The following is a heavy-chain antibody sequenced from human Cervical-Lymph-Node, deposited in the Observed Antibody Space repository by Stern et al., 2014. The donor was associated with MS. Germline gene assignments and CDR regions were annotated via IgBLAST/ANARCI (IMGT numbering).Heavy chain of an antibody. CDR1: GGSISSGDYY. CDR2: IYYSGRT. V-gene: IGHV4-30-4*01. J-gene: IGHJ4*02. CDR3: ARGGTGDNYYFDY. Sequence: DQLVESGPRLVKPSQTLSLTCTVSGGSISSGDYYWNWIRPPPGKGLEWIAYIYYSGRTNYIPSLKSRITISADTSRNQFSLKMNSMTAADTAVYFCARGGTGDNYYFDYWGQGILVTVSS. D-gene: IGHD7-27*01.